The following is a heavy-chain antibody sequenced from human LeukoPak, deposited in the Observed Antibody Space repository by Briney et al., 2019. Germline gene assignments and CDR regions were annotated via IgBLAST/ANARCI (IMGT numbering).Heavy chain of an antibody. J-gene: IGHJ6*03. D-gene: IGHD3-10*01. Sequence: ASVKVSCKASGYTFTNYGITWVRQAPGRGLEWMGIINPSGGSTSYAQKFQGRVTMNRDTSTSTVYMELSSLRSEDTAVYYCARDRLWFGEQYYYMDVWGKGTTVTVSS. V-gene: IGHV1-46*01. CDR1: GYTFTNYG. CDR2: INPSGGST. CDR3: ARDRLWFGEQYYYMDV.